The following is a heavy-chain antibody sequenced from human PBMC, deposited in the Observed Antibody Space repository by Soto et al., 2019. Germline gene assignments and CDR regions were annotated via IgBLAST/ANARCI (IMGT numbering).Heavy chain of an antibody. D-gene: IGHD4-17*01. CDR2: ISSSSSTI. CDR3: ASRDDYGDPYYFDY. Sequence: GGSLRLSCAASGFTFSSYSMNWVRQAPGKGLEWVSYISSSSSTIYYADSVKGRFTISRDNAKNSLYLQMNSLRDEDTAVYYCASRDDYGDPYYFDYWGQGSLVTVSS. CDR1: GFTFSSYS. V-gene: IGHV3-48*02. J-gene: IGHJ4*02.